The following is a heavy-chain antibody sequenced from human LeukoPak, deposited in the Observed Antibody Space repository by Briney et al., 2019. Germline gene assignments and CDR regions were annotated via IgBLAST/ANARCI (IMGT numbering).Heavy chain of an antibody. V-gene: IGHV3-48*02. D-gene: IGHD3-10*01. CDR2: ISSSGGTI. J-gene: IGHJ4*02. Sequence: GGSLRLSCAASGFTFSSYSIIWVRQSPGKGLEWLSYISSSGGTIYYADSVLGRFTISRDNAKNSLYLQMDSLRDEDTAVYYCARVRSGYYFDYWGQGTLATAAS. CDR1: GFTFSSYS. CDR3: ARVRSGYYFDY.